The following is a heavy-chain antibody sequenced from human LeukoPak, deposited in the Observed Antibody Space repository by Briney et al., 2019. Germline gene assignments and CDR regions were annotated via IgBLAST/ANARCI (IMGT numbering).Heavy chain of an antibody. CDR1: GYTFTSYG. Sequence: GASVKVSCKASGYTFTSYGISWVRQAPGQGLEWMGWISAYNSNTNYAQKLQGRVTMTTDTSTSTAYMELRSLRSDDTAVYYCARDIAYYDFWSGYYDYWGQGTLVTVSS. CDR3: ARDIAYYDFWSGYYDY. V-gene: IGHV1-18*01. J-gene: IGHJ4*02. D-gene: IGHD3-3*01. CDR2: ISAYNSNT.